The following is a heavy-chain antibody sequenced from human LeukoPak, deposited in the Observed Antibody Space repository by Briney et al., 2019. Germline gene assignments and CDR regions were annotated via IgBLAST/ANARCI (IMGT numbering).Heavy chain of an antibody. J-gene: IGHJ4*02. CDR2: INHEGDT. CDR1: GGSLSTNY. D-gene: IGHD4-23*01. CDR3: ARVLDGGNSYYFDY. Sequence: PSETLSLTCSISGGSLSTNYWSWIRRPPGKGLEWIGNINHEGDTNFNPSLKSRVTLTVDTSKNQVSLRLRSVTAADTAVYYCARVLDGGNSYYFDYWGQGTLVTVSS. V-gene: IGHV4-59*01.